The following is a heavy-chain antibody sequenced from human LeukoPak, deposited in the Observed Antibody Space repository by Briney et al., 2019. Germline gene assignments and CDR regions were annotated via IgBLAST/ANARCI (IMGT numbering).Heavy chain of an antibody. V-gene: IGHV4-59*01. J-gene: IGHJ6*03. CDR3: ARAYYLYYMDV. D-gene: IGHD3-10*01. CDR2: IYFSGST. Sequence: PSETLSLTCTVSGGSISSYYWSWIRQPPGKGLEWIGYIYFSGSTNYNPSLKSRVTISVDTSKNQFSLKMSSVTAADTAVYYCARAYYLYYMDVWGKGTTVTVSS. CDR1: GGSISSYY.